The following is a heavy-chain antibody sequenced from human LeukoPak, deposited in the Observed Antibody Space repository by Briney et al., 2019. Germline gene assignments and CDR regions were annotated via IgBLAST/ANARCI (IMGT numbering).Heavy chain of an antibody. CDR2: IYSGGST. CDR1: GVTFSSYA. V-gene: IGHV3-53*01. Sequence: GGSLRLSCAASGVTFSSYAMSWVRQAPGKGLEWVSVIYSGGSTYYADSVKGRFTIPRDNSKNTLYLQMNSLRAEDTAMYYCARVKAGYYYYMDVWGKGTTVTVSS. D-gene: IGHD3-10*01. CDR3: ARVKAGYYYYMDV. J-gene: IGHJ6*03.